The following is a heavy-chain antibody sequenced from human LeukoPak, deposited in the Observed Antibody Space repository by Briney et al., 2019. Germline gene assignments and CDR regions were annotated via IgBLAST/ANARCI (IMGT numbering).Heavy chain of an antibody. CDR3: ARSARADLSDYYPVDY. J-gene: IGHJ4*02. Sequence: GGSLRLSCAASGFAFSTYWMSWVRQAPGKGLEWVANIKHDGSKKYHVDSVKGRFTISRDNANNSLYLQMNSLRAEDTAVYYCARSARADLSDYYPVDYWGQGTLVTVSS. V-gene: IGHV3-7*01. D-gene: IGHD3-22*01. CDR2: IKHDGSKK. CDR1: GFAFSTYW.